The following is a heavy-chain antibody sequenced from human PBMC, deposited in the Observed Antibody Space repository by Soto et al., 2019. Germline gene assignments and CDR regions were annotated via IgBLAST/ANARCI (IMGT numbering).Heavy chain of an antibody. J-gene: IGHJ5*02. V-gene: IGHV3-48*03. CDR3: ARDPALRFLEWVPPNPKYP. D-gene: IGHD3-3*01. CDR2: ISSSGSTI. CDR1: GFTFSSYE. Sequence: EVQLVESGGGLVQPGGSLRLSCAASGFTFSSYEMNWVRQAPGKGLEWVSDISSSGSTIYYADSVKGRFTISRDNVKNSLYLQMNSLRAEDTAVYYCARDPALRFLEWVPPNPKYPWGQGTLVTVAS.